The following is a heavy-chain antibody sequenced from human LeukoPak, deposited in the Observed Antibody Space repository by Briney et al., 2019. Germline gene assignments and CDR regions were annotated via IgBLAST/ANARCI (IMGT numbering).Heavy chain of an antibody. Sequence: SVKVSCKASGYTFTSYDINWVRQATGQGLEWMGWMNPNSGNTGYAQKFQGRVTITRNTSISTAYMELSSLRSEDTAVYYCARGRYSGYDYPDYWGQGTLVTVSS. J-gene: IGHJ4*02. V-gene: IGHV1-8*03. CDR3: ARGRYSGYDYPDY. D-gene: IGHD5-12*01. CDR1: GYTFTSYD. CDR2: MNPNSGNT.